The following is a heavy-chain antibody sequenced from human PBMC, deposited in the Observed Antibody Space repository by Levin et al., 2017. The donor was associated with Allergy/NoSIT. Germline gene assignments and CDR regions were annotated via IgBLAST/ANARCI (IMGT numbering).Heavy chain of an antibody. CDR3: ASGYCSGGSCSPGDAFDI. V-gene: IGHV3-74*01. CDR2: INSDGSST. D-gene: IGHD2-15*01. J-gene: IGHJ3*02. Sequence: HTGGSLRLSCAASGFTFSSYWMHWVRQAPGKGLVWVSRINSDGSSTSYADSVKGRFTISRDNAKNTLYLQMNSLRAEDTAVYYCASGYCSGGSCSPGDAFDIWGQGTMVTVSS. CDR1: GFTFSSYW.